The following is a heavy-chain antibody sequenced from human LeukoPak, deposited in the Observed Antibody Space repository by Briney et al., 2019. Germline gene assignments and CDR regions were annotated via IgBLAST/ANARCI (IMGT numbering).Heavy chain of an antibody. V-gene: IGHV3-66*01. CDR3: ARARLNYYDSSGYGY. Sequence: GGTLRLSCAASGFTFSSYGMSWVRQAPGKGLEWVSVIYSAGTTYYADSVKGRFTISRDNSKNTVYLQMNSLRAEDTAVYYCARARLNYYDSSGYGYWGQGTLVTVSS. J-gene: IGHJ4*02. D-gene: IGHD3-22*01. CDR2: IYSAGTT. CDR1: GFTFSSYG.